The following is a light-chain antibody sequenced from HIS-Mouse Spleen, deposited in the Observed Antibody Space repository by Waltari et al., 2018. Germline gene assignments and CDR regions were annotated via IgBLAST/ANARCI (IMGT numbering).Light chain of an antibody. Sequence: QPVLTQPPSSSASPGESARLTCTLHSDINVGSYNIYWYQPKPGSPPRYLLYYYSYSDKGQGPGGPRRLSGSKDASANTGILLISELQAEDEADYYCMIWTSNANGVFGGGTKLTVL. CDR2: YYSYSDK. V-gene: IGLV5-37*01. CDR1: SDINVGSYN. J-gene: IGLJ2*01. CDR3: MIWTSNANGV.